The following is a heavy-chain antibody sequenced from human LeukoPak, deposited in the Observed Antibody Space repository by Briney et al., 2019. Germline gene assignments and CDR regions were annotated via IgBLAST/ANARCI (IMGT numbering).Heavy chain of an antibody. CDR2: ISDAGAHT. Sequence: GGSLRLSCAASGFTFSNYWMHWVRQAPGKGLVWISRISDAGAHTFYADSVKGRFTISRDNAKNSLYLQMNSLRAEDTAVYHCAELGITMIGGVWGKGTTVTISS. V-gene: IGHV3-74*01. CDR1: GFTFSNYW. CDR3: AELGITMIGGV. J-gene: IGHJ6*04. D-gene: IGHD3-10*02.